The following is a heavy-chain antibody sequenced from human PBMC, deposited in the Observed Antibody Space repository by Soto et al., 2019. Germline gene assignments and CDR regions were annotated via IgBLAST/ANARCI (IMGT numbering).Heavy chain of an antibody. CDR1: GYTFTSYA. D-gene: IGHD2-21*02. V-gene: IGHV1-3*05. J-gene: IGHJ4*02. Sequence: QVQLVQSGAEEKKPGASVKVSCKASGYTFTSYAMHLVRQAPGQRLEWMGWFNAGNGNTKYSQKFQGRVTITRDTSASTAYMELSSLRSEDTAVYYCARGIVVVTALDYWGQGTLVTVSS. CDR3: ARGIVVVTALDY. CDR2: FNAGNGNT.